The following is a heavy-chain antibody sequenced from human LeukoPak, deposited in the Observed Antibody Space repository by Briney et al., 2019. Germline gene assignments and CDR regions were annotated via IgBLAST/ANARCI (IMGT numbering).Heavy chain of an antibody. J-gene: IGHJ4*02. Sequence: ASVKVSCKASGFTFINYYMHWVRQAPGQGLEWLGIINLSGGSTHYPQKFQDRVTMTRDTSTSTVYMELSSLRAEDTAVYYCARDLDYGEKSEDYWGQGTLVTVSS. CDR1: GFTFINYY. V-gene: IGHV1-46*01. D-gene: IGHD4/OR15-4a*01. CDR3: ARDLDYGEKSEDY. CDR2: INLSGGST.